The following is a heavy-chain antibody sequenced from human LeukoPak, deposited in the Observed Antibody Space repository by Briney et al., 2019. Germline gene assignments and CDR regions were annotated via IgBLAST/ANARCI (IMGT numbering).Heavy chain of an antibody. J-gene: IGHJ6*03. CDR3: ARHRGYGDYPHYYMDV. CDR2: IYYSGST. CDR1: GGSISSSSYY. V-gene: IGHV4-39*01. Sequence: PSETLSLTCTVSGGSISSSSYYWGWIRQPPGKGLEWIGSIYYSGSTYYNPSLKSRVTISVDTSKNQFSLKLSSVTAADTAVYYCARHRGYGDYPHYYMDVWGKGTTVTVSS. D-gene: IGHD4-17*01.